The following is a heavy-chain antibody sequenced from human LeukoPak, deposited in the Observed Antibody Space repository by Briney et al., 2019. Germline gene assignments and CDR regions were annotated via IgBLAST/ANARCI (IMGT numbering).Heavy chain of an antibody. D-gene: IGHD6-6*01. Sequence: GGSLRFSCAASGFTFSSYWMHWVRHAPGKGLVWVSRINSDGSSTSYADSVKGRFTISRDNAKNTPYLQMNSLIAEDTAVEYCARGYSSSSGDYCGQGTLVTVSS. CDR1: GFTFSSYW. J-gene: IGHJ4*02. CDR3: ARGYSSSSGDY. CDR2: INSDGSST. V-gene: IGHV3-74*01.